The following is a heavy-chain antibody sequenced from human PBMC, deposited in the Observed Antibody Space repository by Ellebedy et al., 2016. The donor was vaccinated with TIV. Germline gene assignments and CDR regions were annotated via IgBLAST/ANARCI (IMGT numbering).Heavy chain of an antibody. CDR1: GFTVTGSP. D-gene: IGHD3-16*01. J-gene: IGHJ3*01. CDR2: ISGSGGST. Sequence: GESLKISCAASGFTVTGSPMNWVSQAPGKGLEWGSGISGSGGSTNYADSVKGRFTISRDNSKNTLYLQLNNLRAGATALYYCARTTTMTTFGPFDLWGQGTRVTVSS. CDR3: ARTTTMTTFGPFDL. V-gene: IGHV3-23*01.